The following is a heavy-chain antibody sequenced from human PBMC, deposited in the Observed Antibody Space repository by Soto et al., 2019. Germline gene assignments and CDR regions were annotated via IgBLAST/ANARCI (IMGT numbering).Heavy chain of an antibody. J-gene: IGHJ3*02. CDR2: INPNSGGT. CDR1: GYTFTGYY. Sequence: ASVKVSCKASGYTFTGYYMHWVRQAPGQGLEWMGWINPNSGGTNYAQKFQGWVTMTRDTSISTAYMELSRLRSDDTAVYYCARERRIITIFGVGSDAFDIWGQGTMVTVSS. CDR3: ARERRIITIFGVGSDAFDI. V-gene: IGHV1-2*04. D-gene: IGHD3-3*01.